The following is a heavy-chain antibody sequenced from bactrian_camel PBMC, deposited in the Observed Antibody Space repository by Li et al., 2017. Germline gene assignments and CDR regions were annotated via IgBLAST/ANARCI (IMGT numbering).Heavy chain of an antibody. Sequence: FRQAPGKECERVAVLYTGGAVLHFDMATSWYADSVKGRFTISKDNAKNMLYLQMNSLKPEDTAMYICATDPRAYGGACVRQMRAPGYSSASALWGQGTQVTVS. CDR3: ATDPRAYGGACVRQMRAPGYSSASAL. D-gene: IGHD6*01. CDR2: LYTGGAVL. J-gene: IGHJ4*01. V-gene: IGHV3S1*01.